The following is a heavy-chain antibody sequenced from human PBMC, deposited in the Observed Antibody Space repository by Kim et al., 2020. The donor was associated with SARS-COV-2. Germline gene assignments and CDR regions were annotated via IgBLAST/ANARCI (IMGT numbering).Heavy chain of an antibody. V-gene: IGHV3-33*06. D-gene: IGHD2-15*01. CDR2: IWYDGSNK. J-gene: IGHJ4*02. CDR1: GFTFSSYA. Sequence: GGSLRLSCAASGFTFSSYAMHWVRQAPGKGLEWVAVIWYDGSNKYYADSVKGRFTISRDNSKNTLYLQMNSLRAEDTAVYYCAKDRWHTGSYFDYWGQGTLVTVSS. CDR3: AKDRWHTGSYFDY.